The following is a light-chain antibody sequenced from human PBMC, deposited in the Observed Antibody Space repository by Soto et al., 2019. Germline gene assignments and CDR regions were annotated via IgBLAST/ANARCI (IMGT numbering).Light chain of an antibody. Sequence: QSVLTQPPSVSAAPGQKVTISCSGSSSNIGRNYVSWYQQLPGTAPKLLIYDSNKRPSGIPDRFSGSKSGTSATLAITGLQTGDEADYYCGTWDSSLSAGVFGGGTKLTVL. CDR2: DSN. CDR3: GTWDSSLSAGV. J-gene: IGLJ2*01. V-gene: IGLV1-51*01. CDR1: SSNIGRNY.